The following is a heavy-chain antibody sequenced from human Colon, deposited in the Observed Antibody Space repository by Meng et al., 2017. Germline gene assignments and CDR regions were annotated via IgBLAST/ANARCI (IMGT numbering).Heavy chain of an antibody. CDR3: ARSTPSLDY. D-gene: IGHD2-15*01. J-gene: IGHJ4*02. CDR1: GYTCSDCY. CDR2: IVPNSGDT. V-gene: IGHV1-2*02. Sequence: QVQLVQSGAEVKKPGASVKVSCKASGYTCSDCYTHWVRQAPGQGLEWMGWIVPNSGDTNYAQKFQGRVTMTRDTSISTTYMELSRLTSDDTAVYYCARSTPSLDYWGQGTLVTVSS.